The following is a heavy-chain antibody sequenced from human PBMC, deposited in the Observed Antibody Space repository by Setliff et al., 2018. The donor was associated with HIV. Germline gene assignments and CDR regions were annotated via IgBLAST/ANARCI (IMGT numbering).Heavy chain of an antibody. CDR3: GRDEGFDSSGYYLGTFDY. CDR1: GYTFTGYY. CDR2: INPNSGGT. J-gene: IGHJ4*02. V-gene: IGHV1-2*02. D-gene: IGHD3-22*01. Sequence: AASVKVSCKASGYTFTGYYMHWVRQAPGQGLEWMGWINPNSGGTNYAQKFQGRVTMTRDTSISTAYMELNSLRSEDTAVYYCGRDEGFDSSGYYLGTFDYWGQGTLVTVSS.